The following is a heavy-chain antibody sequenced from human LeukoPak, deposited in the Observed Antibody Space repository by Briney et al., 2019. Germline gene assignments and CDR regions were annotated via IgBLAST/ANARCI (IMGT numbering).Heavy chain of an antibody. D-gene: IGHD3-3*01. CDR1: GISIISGYY. CDR2: LYHSGTT. V-gene: IGHV4-38-2*01. CDR3: APSPDTMTPVRFDP. J-gene: IGHJ5*02. Sequence: SDTLSLTCAVSGISIISGYYWGWIRQPPGKGLEWIGSLYHSGTTYYNPSLKSRDSISIDTSQNHFSLKLSSVTAADTAVYYCAPSPDTMTPVRFDPWGQGTLVTVSS.